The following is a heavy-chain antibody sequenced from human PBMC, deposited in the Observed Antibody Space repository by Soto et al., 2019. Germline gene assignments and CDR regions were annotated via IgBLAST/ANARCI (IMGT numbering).Heavy chain of an antibody. J-gene: IGHJ3*01. CDR1: GFIFSTYD. CDR3: ARAYGVKSGTFDF. V-gene: IGHV3-33*01. D-gene: IGHD4-17*01. CDR2: IWYDGSNQ. Sequence: ESGGGVVQPGRSLRLSCAASGFIFSTYDMHWVRQAPGKGLDWVAVIWYDGSNQDYADSVKGRFTISRDNSKNRLFLQMSSLRGEDTAVYYCARAYGVKSGTFDFWGQGTMVTVSS.